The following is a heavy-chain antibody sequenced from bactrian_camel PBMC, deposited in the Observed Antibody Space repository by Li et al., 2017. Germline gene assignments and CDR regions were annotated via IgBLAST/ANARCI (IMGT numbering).Heavy chain of an antibody. J-gene: IGHJ4*01. CDR3: AAAEFCARWYDNTYPH. CDR2: IGRIVGNT. V-gene: IGHV3S63*01. CDR1: GYTWNC. D-gene: IGHD6*01. Sequence: HVQLVESGGGSVQTGGSLRLSCSVSGYTWNCITWFRQAPGKEREGVASIGRIVGNTYYADAVKGRFTISQDNAKATVYLHMNNLKPENTAMYFCAAAEFCARWYDNTYPHWGQGTQVTVS.